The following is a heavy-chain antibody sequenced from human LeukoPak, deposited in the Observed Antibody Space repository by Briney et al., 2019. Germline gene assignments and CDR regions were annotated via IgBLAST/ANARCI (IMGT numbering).Heavy chain of an antibody. J-gene: IGHJ6*02. CDR3: ARDHPIYGMDV. CDR2: IYTSGST. D-gene: IGHD3-3*01. V-gene: IGHV4-4*07. CDR1: GGSISSYY. Sequence: SETLSLTCTVSGGSISSYYWSWIQQPAGKGLEWIGRIYTSGSTNYNPSLKSRVTMSVDTSKNQFSLKLSSVTAADAVVYYCARDHPIYGMDVWGQGTTVTVSS.